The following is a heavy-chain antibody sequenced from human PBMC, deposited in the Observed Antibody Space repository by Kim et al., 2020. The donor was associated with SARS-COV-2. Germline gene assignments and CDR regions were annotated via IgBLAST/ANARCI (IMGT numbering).Heavy chain of an antibody. CDR1: KFIFSSYS. J-gene: IGHJ5*02. CDR3: TRRTYSSSPFDP. Sequence: GGSLRLSCAASKFIFSSYSLNWVRQAPGKGLEWVSSLISSSGHTYYADSVKGRFTISRDTTQNSVYLQMNGLRAEDTAVYYCTRRTYSSSPFDPWGQGTL. D-gene: IGHD6-6*01. V-gene: IGHV3-21*01. CDR2: LISSSGHT.